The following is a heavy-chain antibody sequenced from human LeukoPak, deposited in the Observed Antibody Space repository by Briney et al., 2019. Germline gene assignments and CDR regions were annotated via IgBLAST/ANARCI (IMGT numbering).Heavy chain of an antibody. J-gene: IGHJ4*02. Sequence: GGSLRLSCEASGFTFNGHWMHWVRQAPGKGLVWVSLINGDGSTISYADSVKGRFTISRDNAKNSLYLQMNSLRAEDTAVYYCAKDTRSGSYGRRGDFDYWGQGTLVTVSS. D-gene: IGHD2-15*01. V-gene: IGHV3-74*01. CDR1: GFTFNGHW. CDR2: INGDGSTI. CDR3: AKDTRSGSYGRRGDFDY.